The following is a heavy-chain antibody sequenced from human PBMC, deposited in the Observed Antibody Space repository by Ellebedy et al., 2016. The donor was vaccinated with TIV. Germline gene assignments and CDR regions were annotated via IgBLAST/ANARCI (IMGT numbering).Heavy chain of an antibody. Sequence: PGGSLRLSCVDSGLTFSRYWMSWVRQTPGRGLEWVANIKQAGSDKNYVDSVKGRFTISRDNAKNSLYLQMNSLSADDTAVYYCAKFSGRDFRKYYLDSWGQGTLVTVSS. V-gene: IGHV3-7*03. J-gene: IGHJ4*02. CDR1: GLTFSRYW. CDR2: IKQAGSDK. D-gene: IGHD5-12*01. CDR3: AKFSGRDFRKYYLDS.